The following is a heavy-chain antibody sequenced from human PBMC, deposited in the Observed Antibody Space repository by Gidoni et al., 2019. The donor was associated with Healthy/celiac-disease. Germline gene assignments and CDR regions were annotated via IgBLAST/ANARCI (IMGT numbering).Heavy chain of an antibody. J-gene: IGHJ3*02. Sequence: QVQLQESGPGLVKPSETLSLTGTVSGGSISSYYWTWIRQPPGKGLEWIGYIYYSGNTNYNPSLKSRVTISVDTSKNQFSLKLSSVTAADTAVYYCARALGPEPDYYDSSGYPADAFDIWGQGTMVTVSS. V-gene: IGHV4-59*01. CDR2: IYYSGNT. D-gene: IGHD3-22*01. CDR3: ARALGPEPDYYDSSGYPADAFDI. CDR1: GGSISSYY.